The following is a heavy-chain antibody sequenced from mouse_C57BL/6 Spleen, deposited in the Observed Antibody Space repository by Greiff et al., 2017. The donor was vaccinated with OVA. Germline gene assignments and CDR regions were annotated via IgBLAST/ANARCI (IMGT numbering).Heavy chain of an antibody. J-gene: IGHJ2*01. CDR1: GFTFSSYA. CDR3: ARGDYDGYYFDY. CDR2: ISDGGSYT. Sequence: EVQRVESGGGLVKPGGSLKLSCAASGFTFSSYAMSWVRQTPEKRLEWVATISDGGSYTYYPDNVKGRFTISRDNAKNNLYLQMSHLKSEDTAMYYCARGDYDGYYFDYWGQGTTLTVSS. V-gene: IGHV5-4*01. D-gene: IGHD2-4*01.